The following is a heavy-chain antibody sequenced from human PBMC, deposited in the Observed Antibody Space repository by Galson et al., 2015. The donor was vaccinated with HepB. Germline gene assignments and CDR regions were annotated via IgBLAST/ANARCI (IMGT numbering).Heavy chain of an antibody. Sequence: SLRLSCEASGFSLSAYNMNWVRQAPGKGLEWVSSISSSSHTIYYADSVTGRFTISRDDAESSLYLHMNSLRDEDTAVYYCARNWSPMGDWGQGTLVTVSS. CDR1: GFSLSAYN. V-gene: IGHV3-48*02. J-gene: IGHJ4*02. CDR3: ARNWSPMGD. CDR2: ISSSSHTI. D-gene: IGHD1-26*01.